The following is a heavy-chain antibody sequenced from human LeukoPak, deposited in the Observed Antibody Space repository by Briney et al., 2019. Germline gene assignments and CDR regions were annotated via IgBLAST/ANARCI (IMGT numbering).Heavy chain of an antibody. D-gene: IGHD4-17*01. Sequence: GGSLRLSCAASGFTFSSYWMHWVRQAPGKGLVWVSRINSDGSSTSYADSVKGRFTISRDNAKNTLYLQMNSLRGEDSAIYYCARGGGDYRAFDIWGQGTMVTVSS. CDR3: ARGGGDYRAFDI. J-gene: IGHJ3*02. CDR1: GFTFSSYW. CDR2: INSDGSST. V-gene: IGHV3-74*01.